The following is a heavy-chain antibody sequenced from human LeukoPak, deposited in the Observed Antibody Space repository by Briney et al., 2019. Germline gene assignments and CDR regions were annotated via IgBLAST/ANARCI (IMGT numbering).Heavy chain of an antibody. D-gene: IGHD2-8*01. CDR2: ISAYNSNT. V-gene: IGHV1-18*01. Sequence: GASVKVSCKASGYTFTSYGISWVRQAPGQGLEWMGWISAYNSNTNYVQKLQGRVTMTTDTSTSTAYMELRSLTSDDTAVYYCARDRPFEMVAHDAFDIWGQGTMVTVSA. J-gene: IGHJ3*02. CDR1: GYTFTSYG. CDR3: ARDRPFEMVAHDAFDI.